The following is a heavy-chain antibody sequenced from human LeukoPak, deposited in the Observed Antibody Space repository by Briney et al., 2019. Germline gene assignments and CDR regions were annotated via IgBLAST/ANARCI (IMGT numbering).Heavy chain of an antibody. CDR2: IYHSGST. Sequence: SGTLSLTCAVSGGSISSSNWWSWVRQPPGKGLEWIGEIYHSGSTNYNPSLKSRVTISVDKSKNQFSLKLSSVTAADTAVYYCAKFHTMISSRLDYWGQGTLVTVSS. CDR3: AKFHTMISSRLDY. J-gene: IGHJ4*02. CDR1: GGSISSSNW. D-gene: IGHD3-22*01. V-gene: IGHV4-4*02.